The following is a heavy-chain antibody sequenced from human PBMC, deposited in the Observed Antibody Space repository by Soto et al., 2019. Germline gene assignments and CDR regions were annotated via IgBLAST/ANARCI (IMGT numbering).Heavy chain of an antibody. J-gene: IGHJ2*01. Sequence: QVQLVQSGAEVKKPGSSVKVSCKASGGTFSSYAISWVRQAPGQGLEWMGGIIPIFGTANYAQKVQGRVTITADESTSTADRELSSLRSEDTAVYYCARDEGGGDYVWYFDLWGRGTLVTVS. D-gene: IGHD4-17*01. CDR2: IIPIFGTA. V-gene: IGHV1-69*12. CDR1: GGTFSSYA. CDR3: ARDEGGGDYVWYFDL.